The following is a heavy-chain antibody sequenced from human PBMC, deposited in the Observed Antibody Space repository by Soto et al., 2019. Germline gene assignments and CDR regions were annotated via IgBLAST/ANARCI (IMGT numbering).Heavy chain of an antibody. CDR3: ARHPLITMIVVVMGWFDP. CDR1: GGSISSSSYY. J-gene: IGHJ5*02. D-gene: IGHD3-22*01. CDR2: IYYSGST. V-gene: IGHV4-39*01. Sequence: QLQLQESGPGLVKPSETLSLTCTVSGGSISSSSYYWGWIRQPPGKGLEWIGSIYYSGSTYYNPSLKSRVTISVDTSKNQFSLKLSSVTAADTAVYYCARHPLITMIVVVMGWFDPWGQGTLVTVSS.